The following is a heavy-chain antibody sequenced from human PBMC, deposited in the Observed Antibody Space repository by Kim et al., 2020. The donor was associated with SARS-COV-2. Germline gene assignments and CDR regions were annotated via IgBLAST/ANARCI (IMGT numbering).Heavy chain of an antibody. Sequence: DSVKGRFTISRDNSKNTLYLQMNSLRAEDTAVYYCAKSSAGENYYYGMDVWGQGTTVTVSS. V-gene: IGHV3-30*02. D-gene: IGHD3-10*01. J-gene: IGHJ6*02. CDR3: AKSSAGENYYYGMDV.